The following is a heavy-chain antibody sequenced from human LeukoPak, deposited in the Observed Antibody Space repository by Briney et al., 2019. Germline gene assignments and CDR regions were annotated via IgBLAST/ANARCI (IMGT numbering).Heavy chain of an antibody. CDR1: GGSFSGYY. D-gene: IGHD6-13*01. V-gene: IGHV4-34*01. CDR2: INHSGST. CDR3: ARGDIAATGTPFDN. Sequence: TSETLSLTCAVYGGSFSGYYWSWIRQPPGKGLEWIGEINHSGSTSYNPSLKSRVTISVDTSKNQFSLKLSSVTAADTAVYYCARGDIAATGTPFDNWGQGTLVTVSP. J-gene: IGHJ4*02.